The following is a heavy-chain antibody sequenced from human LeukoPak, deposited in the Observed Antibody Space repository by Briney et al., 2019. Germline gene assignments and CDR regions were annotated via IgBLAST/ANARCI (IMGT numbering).Heavy chain of an antibody. V-gene: IGHV4-4*07. CDR3: ARERRYYYDSSDLDWFDP. CDR2: IYTSGST. D-gene: IGHD3-22*01. CDR1: GGSISSYY. Sequence: PSETLSLTCTVSGGSISSYYWSWIRQPAGKGLEWIGRIYTSGSTNYNPSLKSRVTMSVDTSKNQFSLKLSSVTAADTAVYYCARERRYYYDSSDLDWFDPWGQGTLVTVSS. J-gene: IGHJ5*02.